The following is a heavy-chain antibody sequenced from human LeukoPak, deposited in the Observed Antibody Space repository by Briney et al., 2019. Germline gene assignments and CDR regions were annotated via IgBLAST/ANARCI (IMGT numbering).Heavy chain of an antibody. CDR2: IYYGENT. CDR1: GGSISSGPYY. J-gene: IGHJ4*02. CDR3: ARRDDSSGYHKIFDY. D-gene: IGHD3-22*01. Sequence: PSETLSLTCTVSGGSISSGPYYRGWIRQPPGKGLEWIGNIYYGENTYYNPSLKSRVTISIDTSKNQFYLKLSSLTAADTAVYYCARRDDSSGYHKIFDYWGPGTLVTVSS. V-gene: IGHV4-39*01.